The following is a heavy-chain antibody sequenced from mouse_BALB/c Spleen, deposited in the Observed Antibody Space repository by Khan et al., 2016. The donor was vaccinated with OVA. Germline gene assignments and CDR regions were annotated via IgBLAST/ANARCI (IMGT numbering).Heavy chain of an antibody. CDR1: GYTFTSYT. V-gene: IGHV1-4*01. D-gene: IGHD2-5*01. CDR3: ERDRDYHRNYCWFAY. J-gene: IGHJ3*01. Sequence: QVQLQQSGAELARPWASVKMSCKASGYTFTSYTIHWIKLRPGQGLEWIGFINPSNGYTNYNQKIKDKATLTADNAYTTVYMQLSSLTSDDSAVYNCERDRDYHRNYCWFAYWGQGTLVTVSA. CDR2: INPSNGYT.